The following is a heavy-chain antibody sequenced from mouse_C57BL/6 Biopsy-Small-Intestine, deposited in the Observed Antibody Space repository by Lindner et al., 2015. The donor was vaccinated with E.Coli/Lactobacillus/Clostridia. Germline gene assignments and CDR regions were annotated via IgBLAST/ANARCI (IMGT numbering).Heavy chain of an antibody. J-gene: IGHJ2*01. CDR3: ARDWPESGTRYLGYFDY. CDR1: GGTFSSYA. CDR2: IIPILDLA. V-gene: IGHV1S126*01. D-gene: IGHD1-1*01. Sequence: SVKVSCKASGGTFSSYAVNWVRQAPGQGLEWMGRIIPILDLAHYAQKFQARVTITADKSTSTAYMELSSLRSEDTAVYYCARDWPESGTRYLGYFDYWGQGTLVTVSS.